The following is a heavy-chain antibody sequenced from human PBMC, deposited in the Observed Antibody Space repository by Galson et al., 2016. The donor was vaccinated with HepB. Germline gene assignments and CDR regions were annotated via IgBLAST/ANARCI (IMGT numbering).Heavy chain of an antibody. Sequence: LRLSCAAYGLPVSNDYMSWVRQAPGKGLKWVSVSYGDGRTYYAESVKGRFTISRDTSKNTVFLQMNSLRGEDTAVYYCARGEKGYSEGASWGQGTLVTVSS. D-gene: IGHD3-22*01. J-gene: IGHJ5*02. V-gene: IGHV3-53*01. CDR3: ARGEKGYSEGAS. CDR2: SYGDGRT. CDR1: GLPVSNDY.